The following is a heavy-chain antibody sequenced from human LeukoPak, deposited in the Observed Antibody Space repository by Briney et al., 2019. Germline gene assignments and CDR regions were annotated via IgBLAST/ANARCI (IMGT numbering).Heavy chain of an antibody. J-gene: IGHJ3*02. Sequence: SETLSLTCTVSGGSISSSSYYWGWIRQPPGKGLEWIGSIYYSGSTYYNPSLKSRVTISVDTSKNQFSLKLSSVTAADTAVYYCARGYYDSSGFFDAFDIWGQGTMVTVSS. D-gene: IGHD3-22*01. V-gene: IGHV4-39*07. CDR2: IYYSGST. CDR3: ARGYYDSSGFFDAFDI. CDR1: GGSISSSSYY.